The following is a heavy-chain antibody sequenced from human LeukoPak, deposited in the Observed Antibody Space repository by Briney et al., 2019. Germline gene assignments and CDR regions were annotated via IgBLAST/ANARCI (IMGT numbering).Heavy chain of an antibody. D-gene: IGHD3-22*01. CDR2: IYYSGST. CDR3: ARVEYYYDSSGGTYYFDY. V-gene: IGHV4-59*06. CDR1: GGSVSSYY. J-gene: IGHJ4*02. Sequence: SETLSLTCTVSGGSVSSYYWSWIRQPPGKGLEWIGYIYYSGSTYYNPSLKSRVTISVDTSKNQFSLKLSSVTAADTAVYYCARVEYYYDSSGGTYYFDYWGQGTLVTVSS.